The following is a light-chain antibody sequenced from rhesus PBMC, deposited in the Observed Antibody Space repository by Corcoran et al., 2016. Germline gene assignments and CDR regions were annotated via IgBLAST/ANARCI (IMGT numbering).Light chain of an antibody. CDR2: DAS. J-gene: IGKJ1*01. CDR3: QQHNSYPRT. CDR1: QGISKY. Sequence: DILMTQSPSSLSASVGDTVTITCQASQGISKYLAWYQQKPGKAPKLLIYDASTFQSGVPSRFSGSGSGTEFTLTISSLQPEDFATYYCQQHNSYPRTFGQGTKVEIK. V-gene: IGKV1-25*01.